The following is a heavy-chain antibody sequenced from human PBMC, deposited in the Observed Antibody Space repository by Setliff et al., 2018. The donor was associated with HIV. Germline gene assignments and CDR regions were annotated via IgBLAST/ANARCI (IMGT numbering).Heavy chain of an antibody. Sequence: VTLSLTCTVSRDSINGHWWSWIRQPPGKGLEWTGSIHYSGITHYNPSLKSRLTMSVDTSKNQVSLKLTSVTAADTAVYYCARYKCINFACVGFDIWGQGTVVTVSS. CDR3: ARYKCINFACVGFDI. CDR1: RDSINGHW. V-gene: IGHV4-59*11. CDR2: IHYSGIT. J-gene: IGHJ3*02. D-gene: IGHD3-9*01.